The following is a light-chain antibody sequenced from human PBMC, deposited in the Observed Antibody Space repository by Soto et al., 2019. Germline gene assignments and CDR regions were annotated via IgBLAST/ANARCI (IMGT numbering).Light chain of an antibody. Sequence: DIQMTQSPSTLSASVGDRVTITCRASQSISSWLAWYQQKPGKAPKLLIYDASSLESGVPSRFSGSGSGTEFTLTISSLQPDYFATYYCQQYNSYPWTFGQWTKVEIK. CDR3: QQYNSYPWT. J-gene: IGKJ1*01. CDR2: DAS. CDR1: QSISSW. V-gene: IGKV1-5*01.